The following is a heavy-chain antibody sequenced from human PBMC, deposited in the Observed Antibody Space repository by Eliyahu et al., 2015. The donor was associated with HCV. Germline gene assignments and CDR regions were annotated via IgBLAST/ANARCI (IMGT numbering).Heavy chain of an antibody. CDR1: XFXFXKXW. CDR2: IKSKTDGGTT. J-gene: IGHJ6*03. CDR3: TTGAPGGFDYYLDV. D-gene: IGHD3-10*01. Sequence: EVQLVESGGGLVKPGGSXRLSCAAXXFXFXKXWMSWVREAPGKGVEWIGRIKSKTDGGTTDYAAXVKGRFTISRDDSKSTLYLQMNSLKTEDTAVYYCTTGAPGGFDYYLDVWGQGTTVTVSS. V-gene: IGHV3-15*01.